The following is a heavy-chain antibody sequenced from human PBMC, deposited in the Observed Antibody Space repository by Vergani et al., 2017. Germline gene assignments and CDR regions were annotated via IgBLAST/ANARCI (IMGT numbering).Heavy chain of an antibody. Sequence: EVQLVESGGGVVRPGESLRLSCEGSGFSFSGYWMHWVRQSPEKGLVWVSRIKSDGSITNYADSVKGRFTISRDNAKNTLYLEMNSLRGDDTAIYYCVRARCSGPCFMSNWFDSWGQGTLVTVSS. J-gene: IGHJ5*01. V-gene: IGHV3-74*02. CDR2: IKSDGSIT. CDR1: GFSFSGYW. CDR3: VRARCSGPCFMSNWFDS. D-gene: IGHD5-12*01.